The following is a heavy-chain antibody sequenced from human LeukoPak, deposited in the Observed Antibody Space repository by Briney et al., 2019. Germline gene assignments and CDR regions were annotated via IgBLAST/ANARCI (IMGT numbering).Heavy chain of an antibody. CDR2: INHSGST. CDR1: GGSFSGYY. CDR3: ARALRDYYASGSYDY. J-gene: IGHJ4*02. Sequence: SETLSLTCAVYGGSFSGYYWSWIRQPPGKGLEWIGEINHSGSTNYNPSLKSRVTISVDTSKNQFSLKLSSVTAADTAVYYCARALRDYYASGSYDYWGQGTLATVSS. V-gene: IGHV4-34*01. D-gene: IGHD3-10*01.